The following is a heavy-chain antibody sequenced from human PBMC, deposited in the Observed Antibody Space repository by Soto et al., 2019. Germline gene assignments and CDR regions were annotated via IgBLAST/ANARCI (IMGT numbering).Heavy chain of an antibody. CDR2: INPKSGGT. D-gene: IGHD1-26*01. V-gene: IGHV1-2*02. CDR1: GDTFTANY. CDR3: ARDLAKGGGSAGFDY. J-gene: IGHJ4*02. Sequence: QVQLVQSGAEVKKPGASVKVSCKASGDTFTANYIHWVRQAPGQGFEWMGWINPKSGGTNYPQKXXXXXXXXXXXXXXXXYXTLTRLTSDDTAVYYCARDLAKGGGSAGFDYWGQGTLVTVSS.